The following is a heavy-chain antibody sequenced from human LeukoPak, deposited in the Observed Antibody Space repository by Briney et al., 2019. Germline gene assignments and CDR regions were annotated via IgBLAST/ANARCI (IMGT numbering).Heavy chain of an antibody. CDR2: ISLANGNT. Sequence: ASVKVSCKSSGYTFTSYGISGVRQAPGQGIEWVGWISLANGNTNYAQKLQGRVTMTTDTSTSTAYMELRSLISDDTVVYYCARDGSSSWYNLWGQGTLVTVSS. CDR1: GYTFTSYG. D-gene: IGHD6-13*01. V-gene: IGHV1-18*01. CDR3: ARDGSSSWYNL. J-gene: IGHJ4*02.